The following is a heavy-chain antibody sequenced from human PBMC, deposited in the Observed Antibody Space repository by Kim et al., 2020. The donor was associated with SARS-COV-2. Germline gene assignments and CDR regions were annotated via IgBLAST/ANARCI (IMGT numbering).Heavy chain of an antibody. CDR2: SI. D-gene: IGHD3-22*01. CDR3: ARVRSGYFDY. V-gene: IGHV3-53*01. J-gene: IGHJ4*02. Sequence: SIFYADAVKGRFTISRDNSKNTLYLQMNSLRVEDTAVYFCARVRSGYFDYWGRGTLVTVSS.